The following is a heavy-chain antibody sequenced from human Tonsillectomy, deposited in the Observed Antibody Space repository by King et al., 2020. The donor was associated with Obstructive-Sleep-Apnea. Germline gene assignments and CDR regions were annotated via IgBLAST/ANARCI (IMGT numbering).Heavy chain of an antibody. CDR3: ARGGESSSSVAADYFYGMDV. Sequence: VQLMESGGGVVQPGRSLRLSCAASGFTFSTFAMHWVRQAPGKGLEWVTVISYDGSNKYYADFVKGRFTISRDSSKNTLYLQMNSLRAEDTAVYYCARGGESSSSVAADYFYGMDVWGQGTTVTVSS. V-gene: IGHV3-30*04. J-gene: IGHJ6*02. D-gene: IGHD6-6*01. CDR2: ISYDGSNK. CDR1: GFTFSTFA.